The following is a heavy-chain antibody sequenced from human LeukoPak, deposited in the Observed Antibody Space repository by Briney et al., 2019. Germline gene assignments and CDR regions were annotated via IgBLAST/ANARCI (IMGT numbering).Heavy chain of an antibody. J-gene: IGHJ3*02. V-gene: IGHV4-59*01. Sequence: PSETLSLTCTVSGGSISSYYWSWIRQPPGKGLEWIGYIYYSGSTNYNPSLKSRVTISVDTSKNQFSLKLSSVTAADTAVYYCARDLGQGTAFDIWGQGTMVTVSS. D-gene: IGHD3-10*01. CDR1: GGSISSYY. CDR2: IYYSGST. CDR3: ARDLGQGTAFDI.